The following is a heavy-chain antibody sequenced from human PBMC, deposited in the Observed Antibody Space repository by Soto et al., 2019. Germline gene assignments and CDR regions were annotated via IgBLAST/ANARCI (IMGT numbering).Heavy chain of an antibody. V-gene: IGHV1-8*01. D-gene: IGHD1-26*01. CDR3: GGGVTAGVDY. J-gene: IGHJ4*02. Sequence: QVQLVQSGAEVREPGASVKVSCKASGYSFTSLDINWVRQTTGQGLEWMGWMQPSSGRTGYAQKFQGRATMTRDTSISTAYMELSSLGSDGAAFYYCGGGVTAGVDYWGEGALVTVSS. CDR1: GYSFTSLD. CDR2: MQPSSGRT.